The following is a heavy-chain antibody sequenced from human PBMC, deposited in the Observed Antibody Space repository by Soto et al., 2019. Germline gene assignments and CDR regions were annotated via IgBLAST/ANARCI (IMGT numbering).Heavy chain of an antibody. CDR3: ARDSGSDWYRGDHGMDV. J-gene: IGHJ6*02. CDR2: ISAYNDNA. D-gene: IGHD2-21*02. V-gene: IGHV1-18*01. CDR1: GYTFKSFG. Sequence: QVQLVQSGAEVKKPGASVKVSCKASGYTFKSFGFSWVRQAPGQGLEWMGWISAYNDNAKYAQKVQDRVTMTTDTYTSTAYMELRSLRSDDTAVYYCARDSGSDWYRGDHGMDVWGQGTTVTVSS.